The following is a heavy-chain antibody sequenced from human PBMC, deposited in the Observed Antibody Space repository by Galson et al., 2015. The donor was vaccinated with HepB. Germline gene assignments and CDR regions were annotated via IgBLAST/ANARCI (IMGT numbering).Heavy chain of an antibody. CDR3: ARWDSLGHDY. V-gene: IGHV4-59*01. J-gene: IGHJ4*02. CDR1: GDSISRYY. D-gene: IGHD1-26*01. Sequence: LSLTCTVSGDSISRYYWSWIRQPPGKGLEWIGYISSSGHTNYNPSLKSRVTMSVDTSKNQFSLRLNSVTAADTAVYYCARWDSLGHDYWGQGTLVTVSS. CDR2: ISSSGHT.